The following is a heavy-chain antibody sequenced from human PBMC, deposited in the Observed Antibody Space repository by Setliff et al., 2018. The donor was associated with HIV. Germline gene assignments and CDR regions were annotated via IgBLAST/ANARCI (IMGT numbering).Heavy chain of an antibody. J-gene: IGHJ4*02. CDR3: ARKDGVGYCDSNSCYGIGPIDF. CDR2: INPKSGAT. CDR1: GYSFTGYY. V-gene: IGHV1-2*06. D-gene: IGHD2-2*01. Sequence: ASVKVSCKASGYSFTGYYVNWVRQAPGQGLEWMGRINPKSGATNLAQKFQGRVTLTRDTSVTTVYMELTSLSSDDTAVYYCARKDGVGYCDSNSCYGIGPIDFWCQGSLVTVSS.